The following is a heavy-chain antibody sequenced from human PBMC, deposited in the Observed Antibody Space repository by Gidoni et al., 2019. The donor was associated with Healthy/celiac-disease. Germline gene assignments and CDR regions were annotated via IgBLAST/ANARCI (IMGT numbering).Heavy chain of an antibody. J-gene: IGHJ5*02. CDR1: GGSFSGYY. CDR3: ARHWAVVTPRGWFDP. D-gene: IGHD2-21*02. CDR2: INHSGST. Sequence: QLQLQQLGAGLLKPSETLSLTCAVYGGSFSGYYWSWIRQPPGKGLEWIGEINHSGSTNYNPSIKSRVTISVDTSKNEFSMKLSSVTAADTAVYYCARHWAVVTPRGWFDPWGQGTLVNVSS. V-gene: IGHV4-34*01.